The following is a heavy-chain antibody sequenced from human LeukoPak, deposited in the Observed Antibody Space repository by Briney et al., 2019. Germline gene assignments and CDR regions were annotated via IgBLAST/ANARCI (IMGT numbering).Heavy chain of an antibody. CDR1: GVSTSSYY. CDR2: IYYSGRT. V-gene: IGHV4-59*01. CDR3: AMNYGSSGSHYYYYYYMDV. Sequence: ASETLSLTCTVSGVSTSSYYWSWIRQPPGKGLEGIGYIYYSGRTNYNPSLKSRVTIAVDTSKNQFSLKLSSVTAADTAVYYCAMNYGSSGSHYYYYYYMDVWGKGTTVTVSS. J-gene: IGHJ6*03. D-gene: IGHD3-22*01.